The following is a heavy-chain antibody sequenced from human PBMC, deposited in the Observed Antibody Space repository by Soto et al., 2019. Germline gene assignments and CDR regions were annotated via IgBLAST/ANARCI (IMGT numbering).Heavy chain of an antibody. V-gene: IGHV1-69*02. Sequence: ASVKVSCKASGGTFSGYTISWVRQAPGQGLEWMGRIIPILGIANYAQKFQGRVTITADKSTSTAYMELSSLRSEDTAVYYCPQLSGYSSGWYGDAFDIWGQGTMVTVSS. CDR1: GGTFSGYT. D-gene: IGHD6-19*01. CDR3: PQLSGYSSGWYGDAFDI. J-gene: IGHJ3*02. CDR2: IIPILGIA.